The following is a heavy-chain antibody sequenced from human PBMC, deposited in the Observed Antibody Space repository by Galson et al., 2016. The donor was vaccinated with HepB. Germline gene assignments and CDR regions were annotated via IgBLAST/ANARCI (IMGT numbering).Heavy chain of an antibody. CDR2: INSDGSST. CDR1: GFPFSNYW. CDR3: TRVHREGIAAAGLQI. V-gene: IGHV3-74*01. Sequence: SLRLSCAASGFPFSNYWMHWVRQAPGKGPVWVSRINSDGSSTTYADSVKGRFTISRDNAKNTLYLQMNSLRAEATALYYCTRVHREGIAAAGLQIWGQGTLVIVSS. J-gene: IGHJ4*02. D-gene: IGHD6-13*01.